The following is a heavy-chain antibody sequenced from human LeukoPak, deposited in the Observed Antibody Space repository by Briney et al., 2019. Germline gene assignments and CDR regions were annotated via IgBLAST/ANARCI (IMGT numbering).Heavy chain of an antibody. J-gene: IGHJ5*02. CDR1: GDSISSGGYS. CDR3: ARVVAAAGNNWFDP. CDR2: IHDSGST. D-gene: IGHD6-13*01. V-gene: IGHV4-30-4*07. Sequence: SETLSLTCAVSGDSISSGGYSWSWIRQTPGKGLEWIAYIHDSGSTYNNPSLKTRLSISIDTSKNQFSLKLHSVTAADTAVYYCARVVAAAGNNWFDPWGQGTLVTVSS.